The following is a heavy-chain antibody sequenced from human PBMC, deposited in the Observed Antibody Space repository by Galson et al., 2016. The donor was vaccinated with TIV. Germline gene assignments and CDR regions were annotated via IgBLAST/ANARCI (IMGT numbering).Heavy chain of an antibody. CDR3: ASGNASRWPFDI. D-gene: IGHD6-13*01. V-gene: IGHV1-46*01. Sequence: SVKVSCKASGYTFTRYYIHWVRQAPGQGLEWMGAMNPSGGGTNHAQNFQGRVTLTRDTSTTTVYMELSTLRSEDTAVYYCASGNASRWPFDIWGQGTTVTVSS. J-gene: IGHJ3*02. CDR2: MNPSGGGT. CDR1: GYTFTRYY.